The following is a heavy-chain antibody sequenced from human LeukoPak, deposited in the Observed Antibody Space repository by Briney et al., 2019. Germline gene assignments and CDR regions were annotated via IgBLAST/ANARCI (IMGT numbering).Heavy chain of an antibody. J-gene: IGHJ4*02. Sequence: ASVKVSCKASGYTFTSYAMHWVRQAPGQRLEWMGWINAGNGNTKYSQKFQGRVTITRDTSASTAYMELSSLRSEDTAVYYCARDSDSSGNPPFDYWGQGTLVTVSS. CDR1: GYTFTSYA. CDR3: ARDSDSSGNPPFDY. CDR2: INAGNGNT. V-gene: IGHV1-3*01. D-gene: IGHD6-19*01.